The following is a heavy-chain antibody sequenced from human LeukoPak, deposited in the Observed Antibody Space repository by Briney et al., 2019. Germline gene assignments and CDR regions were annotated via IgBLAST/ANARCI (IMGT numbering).Heavy chain of an antibody. CDR1: GFTFSDYY. D-gene: IGHD3-22*01. Sequence: GGSLRLSCAASGFTFSDYYMSWIRQAPGKGLEWVSAISGSGGDTWYADSVRGRFTISRDNSKNTLYMQVNSLRAEDTAVYYCAKDYYDISGSRYDFWGQGTLVTVSS. J-gene: IGHJ4*02. CDR3: AKDYYDISGSRYDF. CDR2: ISGSGGDT. V-gene: IGHV3-23*01.